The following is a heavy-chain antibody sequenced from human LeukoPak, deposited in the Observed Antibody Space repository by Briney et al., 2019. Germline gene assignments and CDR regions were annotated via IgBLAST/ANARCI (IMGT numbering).Heavy chain of an antibody. D-gene: IGHD6-13*01. J-gene: IGHJ4*02. Sequence: ASVKVSCKASGYTFTGYYMHWVRQAPGQGLEWMGWINPNSGGTNYAQKFQGWVTMTRDTSTSTAYMELSRLRSDDTAVYYCARAPYSSSWPIDYWGQGTLVTVSS. CDR2: INPNSGGT. CDR3: ARAPYSSSWPIDY. V-gene: IGHV1-2*04. CDR1: GYTFTGYY.